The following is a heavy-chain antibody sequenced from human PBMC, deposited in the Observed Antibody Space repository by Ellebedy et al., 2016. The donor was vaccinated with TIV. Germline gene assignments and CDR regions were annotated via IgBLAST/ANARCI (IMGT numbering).Heavy chain of an antibody. CDR1: GFTFRSYW. V-gene: IGHV3-7*01. CDR2: IYQDGSQK. CDR3: ARRGSYGDYAVQINNWFDS. J-gene: IGHJ5*01. D-gene: IGHD4-17*01. Sequence: GESLKISCAVSGFTFRSYWMGWVRQAPGKGLEWVANIYQDGSQKSYVDSVKGRFTISRDNAKNSLYLQMNSLKVEDTAVYYCARRGSYGDYAVQINNWFDSWGQGTLVTVYS.